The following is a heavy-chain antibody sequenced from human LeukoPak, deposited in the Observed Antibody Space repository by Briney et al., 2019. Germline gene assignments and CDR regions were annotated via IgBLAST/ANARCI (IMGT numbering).Heavy chain of an antibody. Sequence: GGSLRLSCAASGFTFSSYAMTWVRQAPGKGLERVSAVTDSGDKVFYADSVKGRFTISRDNSKNTLYLQMSSLRVEDTAVYYCVKGSGSSGYYPLNYWGQGTLDTVSS. J-gene: IGHJ4*02. CDR3: VKGSGSSGYYPLNY. CDR2: VTDSGDKV. D-gene: IGHD3-22*01. V-gene: IGHV3-23*01. CDR1: GFTFSSYA.